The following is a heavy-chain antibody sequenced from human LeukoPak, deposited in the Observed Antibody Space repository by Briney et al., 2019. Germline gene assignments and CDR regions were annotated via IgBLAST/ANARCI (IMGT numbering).Heavy chain of an antibody. CDR2: ISSSSSYI. J-gene: IGHJ4*02. V-gene: IGHV3-21*01. D-gene: IGHD3-22*01. CDR1: GFTFSSYS. Sequence: GGSLRLSCAASGFTFSSYSMNWVRQAPGKGLEWVSSISSSSSYIYYADSVKGRFTISRDNAKNSLYLQMNSLRAEDTAVYYCARSAQAYYYDSSGPQKFDYWGQGTLVTVSS. CDR3: ARSAQAYYYDSSGPQKFDY.